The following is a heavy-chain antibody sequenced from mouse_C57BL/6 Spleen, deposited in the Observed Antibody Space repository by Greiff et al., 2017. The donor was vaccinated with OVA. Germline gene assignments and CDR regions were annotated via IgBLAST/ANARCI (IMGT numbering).Heavy chain of an antibody. CDR3: ARRYYYGSSYWYFDV. D-gene: IGHD1-1*01. CDR1: GYTFTGYW. V-gene: IGHV1-9*01. Sequence: QVQLQQSGAELMKPGASVKLSCKATGYTFTGYWIEWVKQRPGHGLEWIGEILPGSGSTNYTEKFKGKATFTADTSSNTAYMQLSSLTTEDSAIYYCARRYYYGSSYWYFDVWGTGTTVTVSS. CDR2: ILPGSGST. J-gene: IGHJ1*03.